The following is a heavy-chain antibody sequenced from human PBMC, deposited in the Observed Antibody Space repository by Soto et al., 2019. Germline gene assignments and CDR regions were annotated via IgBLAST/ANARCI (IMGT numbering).Heavy chain of an antibody. CDR3: ARAGINYHILTRYYTPHYYYGMDV. CDR1: VYACTSYD. V-gene: IGHV1-8*01. J-gene: IGHJ6*02. CDR2: MNPNSGNT. Sequence: SEHVSCKAAVYACTSYDINFVRQAIGQALAWMGWMNPNSGNTGYAQKFQGRVTMTRNTSISTAHMELSSLRSEDTAVYYCARAGINYHILTRYYTPHYYYGMDVCGQRTTVTVSS. D-gene: IGHD3-9*01.